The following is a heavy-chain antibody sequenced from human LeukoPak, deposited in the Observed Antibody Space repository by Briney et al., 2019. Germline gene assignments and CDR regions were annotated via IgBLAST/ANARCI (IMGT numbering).Heavy chain of an antibody. CDR3: ARSRTYGDYGRGLDY. V-gene: IGHV3-74*01. CDR1: GFIFSSYW. J-gene: IGHJ4*02. Sequence: GGSLRLSCAVSGFIFSSYWMHWVRQPPGKGLVYIACINRDGISTSYADSVKGRFTISRDNAKNTLYLQMNSLRAEDTAVYYCARSRTYGDYGRGLDYWGQGTLVTVSS. D-gene: IGHD4-17*01. CDR2: INRDGIST.